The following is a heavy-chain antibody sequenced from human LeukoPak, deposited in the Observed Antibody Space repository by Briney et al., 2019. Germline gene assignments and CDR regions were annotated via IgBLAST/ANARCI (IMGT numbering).Heavy chain of an antibody. J-gene: IGHJ4*02. Sequence: GECLKRSSKGSGYDSTSYWIGCGGHLPGKGVEWMGIIYPGDSEIRYSPSFQGHVTTSADKSISTAYLQWSSLRASDTAMYYCAVHRGPSDFDYWGQGTLVTVSS. D-gene: IGHD3-10*01. CDR2: IYPGDSEI. V-gene: IGHV5-51*01. CDR1: GYDSTSYW. CDR3: AVHRGPSDFDY.